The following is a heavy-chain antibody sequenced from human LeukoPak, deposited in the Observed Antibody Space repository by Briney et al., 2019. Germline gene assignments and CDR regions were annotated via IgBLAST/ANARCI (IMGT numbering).Heavy chain of an antibody. V-gene: IGHV3-23*01. CDR3: AKLAYCGGDCPALDY. D-gene: IGHD2-21*02. CDR2: ISGSGGST. Sequence: GGSLGLSCAASGFTFSSYAMSWVRQAPGKGLEWVSAISGSGGSTYYADSVKGRFTISRDNSKNTLYLQMNSLRAEDTAVYYCAKLAYCGGDCPALDYWGQGTLVTVSS. J-gene: IGHJ4*02. CDR1: GFTFSSYA.